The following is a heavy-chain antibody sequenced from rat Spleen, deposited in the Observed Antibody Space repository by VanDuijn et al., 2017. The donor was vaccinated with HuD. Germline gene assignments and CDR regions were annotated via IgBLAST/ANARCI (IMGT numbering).Heavy chain of an antibody. V-gene: IGHV5-17*01. J-gene: IGHJ2*01. CDR2: IIYDGSNT. CDR1: GFTFSDYY. D-gene: IGHD1-9*01. Sequence: EVQLVESDGGLVQPGRSLQLSCAASGFTFSDYYMSWVRQAPSKGLEWVAAIIYDGSNTYYRDSVKGRFTISRDNAESTLYLQMDSLRSEDTAIYYCARPTTGIPFNYWGQGVMGTVSS. CDR3: ARPTTGIPFNY.